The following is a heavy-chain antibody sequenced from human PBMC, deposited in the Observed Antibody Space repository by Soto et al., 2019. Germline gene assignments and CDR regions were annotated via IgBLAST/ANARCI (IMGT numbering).Heavy chain of an antibody. CDR3: ARIKYFTKDFDF. CDR2: IYPSDSDT. D-gene: IGHD3-3*02. J-gene: IGHJ4*02. V-gene: IGHV5-51*01. CDR1: GYSFTNYW. Sequence: GESLKISYKASGYSFTNYWIGWVRQMPAKGLEWMGIIYPSDSDTIYSPSFQGQVTISADTSISSAYLQWSSLKASDTAMYYSARIKYFTKDFDFWGQGPLGTVSS.